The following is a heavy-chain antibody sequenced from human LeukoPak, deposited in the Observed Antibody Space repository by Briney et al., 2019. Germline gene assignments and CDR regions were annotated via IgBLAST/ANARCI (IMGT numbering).Heavy chain of an antibody. D-gene: IGHD2-8*01. Sequence: PGSSLSVSCAASGFTFNSYSINWVRQAPGKGLEWMGGISHDSGQNCYADSVKGRFTISRDNSKNTVYLQMNSLRDEDSAAYYCARVYLESLTAGYFDHWGQGTLVTVSS. V-gene: IGHV3-30*04. J-gene: IGHJ4*02. CDR2: ISHDSGQN. CDR1: GFTFNSYS. CDR3: ARVYLESLTAGYFDH.